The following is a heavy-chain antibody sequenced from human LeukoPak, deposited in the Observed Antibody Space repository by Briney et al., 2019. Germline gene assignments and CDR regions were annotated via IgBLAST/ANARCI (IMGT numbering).Heavy chain of an antibody. Sequence: VASVKVSCKASGYTFTGYYMHWVRQAPGQGLEWMGWINPNSGGTNYAQKFQGRVTMTRDTSISTAYMELSRLRSDDTAVYYCARDMFTMVRGISFDPWGQGTLVTVSS. CDR1: GYTFTGYY. J-gene: IGHJ5*02. CDR3: ARDMFTMVRGISFDP. CDR2: INPNSGGT. D-gene: IGHD3-10*01. V-gene: IGHV1-2*02.